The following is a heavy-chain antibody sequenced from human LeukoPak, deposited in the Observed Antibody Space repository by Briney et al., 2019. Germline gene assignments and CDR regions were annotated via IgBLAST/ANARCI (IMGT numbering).Heavy chain of an antibody. J-gene: IGHJ4*02. CDR1: GXSISSYY. V-gene: IGHV4-59*08. CDR3: ARGDLGYTYGEDY. CDR2: IYYSGST. Sequence: SETLSLTCTVSGXSISSYYWSWIRQPPGKGLEWIGYIYYSGSTNYNPSLKSRVTISVDTSKNQFSLRLSSVTAADTAVYYCARGDLGYTYGEDYWGQGILVTVSS. D-gene: IGHD5-18*01.